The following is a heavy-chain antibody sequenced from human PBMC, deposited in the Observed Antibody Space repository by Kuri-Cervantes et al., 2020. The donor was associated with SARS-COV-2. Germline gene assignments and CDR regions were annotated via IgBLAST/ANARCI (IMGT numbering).Heavy chain of an antibody. J-gene: IGHJ4*02. Sequence: ASVKVSCKASGYTFTGYYMHWVRQAPGQRLEWMGWINPNSGGTNYAQKLQGRVTMTRDTSISTAYMELSRLRSDDTAVYYCATPRYCSGGSCYGLFDYWGQGTLVTVSS. CDR1: GYTFTGYY. CDR3: ATPRYCSGGSCYGLFDY. CDR2: INPNSGGT. D-gene: IGHD2-15*01. V-gene: IGHV1-2*02.